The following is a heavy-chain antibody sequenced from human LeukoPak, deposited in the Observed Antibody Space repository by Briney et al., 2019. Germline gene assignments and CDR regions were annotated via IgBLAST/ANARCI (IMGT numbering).Heavy chain of an antibody. D-gene: IGHD2/OR15-2a*01. J-gene: IGHJ4*03. CDR2: IYHSGTT. CDR1: GYSISNGYY. V-gene: IGHV4-38-2*02. Sequence: SSETLSLTCTVSGYSISNGYYWGWIRQPPGKGLEWIGNIYHSGTTYYNPSLKSRVTISVDTSKNQFSLKLSSVTAADTAVYYCARGGRVDKYGFYYFDYWGQGTTVTVSS. CDR3: ARGGRVDKYGFYYFDY.